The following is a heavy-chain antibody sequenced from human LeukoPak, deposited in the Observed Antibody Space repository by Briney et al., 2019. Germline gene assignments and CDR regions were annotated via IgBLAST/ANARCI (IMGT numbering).Heavy chain of an antibody. D-gene: IGHD1-7*01. Sequence: ASVTVSFKASGYTFTSYDINWVRQPTGQGLEWMGWMNPNSGNTGYSQKFQGKVTITRNTSTSTAYMELSSLRSEDTAVYYCARESYGWNYVHYYYGMDVWGQGTTVTVSS. CDR3: ARESYGWNYVHYYYGMDV. CDR1: GYTFTSYD. J-gene: IGHJ6*02. V-gene: IGHV1-8*01. CDR2: MNPNSGNT.